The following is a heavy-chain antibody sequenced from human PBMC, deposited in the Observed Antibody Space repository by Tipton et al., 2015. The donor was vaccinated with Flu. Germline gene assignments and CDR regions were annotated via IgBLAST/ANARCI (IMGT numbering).Heavy chain of an antibody. D-gene: IGHD4/OR15-4a*01. J-gene: IGHJ3*02. V-gene: IGHV1-69*06. CDR2: INPFFGPP. CDR1: GGTLSTNP. Sequence: QSGPEVKKPGSSVKVSCKASGGTLSTNPISWVRQAPGQGLEWMGGINPFFGPPQYAQKFQGRVTITADKSTSTVYMELSSLRSEDTALYYCARGRYPGITMVAASDIWGQGTMVTVSS. CDR3: ARGRYPGITMVAASDI.